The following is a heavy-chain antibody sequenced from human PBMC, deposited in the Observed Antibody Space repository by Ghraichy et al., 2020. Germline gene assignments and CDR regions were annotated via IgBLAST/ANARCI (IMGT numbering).Heavy chain of an antibody. CDR3: AREDVTIFGVVIIY. Sequence: SETLSLTCTVSGGSISSYYWSWIRQPAGKGLEWIGRIYTSGSTNYNPSLKSRVTMSVDTSKNQFSLKLSSVTAPDTAVYYCAREDVTIFGVVIIYWGQGTLVTVSS. V-gene: IGHV4-4*07. CDR1: GGSISSYY. D-gene: IGHD3-3*01. CDR2: IYTSGST. J-gene: IGHJ4*02.